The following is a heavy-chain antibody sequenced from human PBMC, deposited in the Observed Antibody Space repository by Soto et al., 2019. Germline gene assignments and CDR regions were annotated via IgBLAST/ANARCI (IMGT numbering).Heavy chain of an antibody. D-gene: IGHD6-19*01. J-gene: IGHJ5*02. CDR1: GGSISISSYY. CDR2: IYYSGST. Sequence: SDTLSLTCTVSGGSISISSYYWGWIRQPPGKGLEWIGSIYYSGSTYYNPSLKSRVTISVDTSKNQSSLKLSSVTAADTAVYYCARVYSSGWFGGNWFDPWGQGTLVTVSS. CDR3: ARVYSSGWFGGNWFDP. V-gene: IGHV4-39*01.